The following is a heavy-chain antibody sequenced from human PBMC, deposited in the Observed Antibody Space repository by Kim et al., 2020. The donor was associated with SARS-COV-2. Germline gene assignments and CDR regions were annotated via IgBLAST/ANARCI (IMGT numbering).Heavy chain of an antibody. D-gene: IGHD3-16*01. J-gene: IGHJ4*02. CDR3: ARDAGGSYVN. CDR2: ST. Sequence: STNYNPSLKSRVTISVDTSKNQFSLKLSSVTAADTAVYYCARDAGGSYVNWGQGTLVTVSS. V-gene: IGHV4-59*01.